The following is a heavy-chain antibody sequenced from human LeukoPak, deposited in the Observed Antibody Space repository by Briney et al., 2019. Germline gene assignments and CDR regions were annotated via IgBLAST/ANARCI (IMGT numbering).Heavy chain of an antibody. V-gene: IGHV3-49*04. Sequence: GGSLRLPCTASGFTFGDYAMSWVRQAPGKGLEWVGFIRSKAYGGTTEYAASVKGRFTISRDDSKSIAYLQMNSLKTEDTAVYYCTSRSKSYYYGMDVWGQGTTVTVSS. J-gene: IGHJ6*02. CDR3: TSRSKSYYYGMDV. CDR1: GFTFGDYA. CDR2: IRSKAYGGTT.